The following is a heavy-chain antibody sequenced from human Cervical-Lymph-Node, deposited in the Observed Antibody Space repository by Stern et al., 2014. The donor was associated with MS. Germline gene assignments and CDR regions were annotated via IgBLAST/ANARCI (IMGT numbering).Heavy chain of an antibody. J-gene: IGHJ6*02. CDR3: ARGELKEGLVRGMDV. CDR2: IIPIFGTA. Sequence: VQLVESAAEVKKPGSSVKVSCKASGGTFSSYAIRWVRQAPGQGLDWMGGIIPIFGTANYAQKFQGRVTITADESTSTAYMELSSLRSEDTAVYYCARGELKEGLVRGMDVWGQGTTVTVSS. CDR1: GGTFSSYA. V-gene: IGHV1-69*01. D-gene: IGHD1-26*01.